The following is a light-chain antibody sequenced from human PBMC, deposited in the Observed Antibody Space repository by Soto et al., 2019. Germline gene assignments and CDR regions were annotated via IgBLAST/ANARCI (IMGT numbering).Light chain of an antibody. Sequence: EIVLTQSPATLSVSLGDIATLYFSASQSVSSNLAWYQQKPGQAPRLLIYGASTRATGIPARFSGSGSGTEFTLTISSLQSEDFAVYYCQQYNNWPPITFGQGTRLEIK. CDR3: QQYNNWPPIT. V-gene: IGKV3-15*01. CDR1: QSVSSN. CDR2: GAS. J-gene: IGKJ5*01.